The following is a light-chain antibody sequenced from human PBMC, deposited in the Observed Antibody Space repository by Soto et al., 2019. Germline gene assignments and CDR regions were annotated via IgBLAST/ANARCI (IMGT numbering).Light chain of an antibody. CDR3: SSYTTMKTWV. J-gene: IGLJ3*02. Sequence: QSALTHAASVSGSPGQSITVSCSGSNNDIGNSNFVSWYQQHPGRAPKLLIYDVSNRPSGVSNRFSGSKSGTTASLTISGLQADDEATYFCSSYTTMKTWVFGGGTKVTVL. CDR2: DVS. CDR1: NNDIGNSNF. V-gene: IGLV2-14*03.